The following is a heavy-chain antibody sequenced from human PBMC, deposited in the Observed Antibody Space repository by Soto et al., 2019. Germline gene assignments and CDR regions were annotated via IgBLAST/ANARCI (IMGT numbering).Heavy chain of an antibody. CDR3: ARDRTSIAARSWFDP. V-gene: IGHV3-21*01. CDR2: ISSSSSYI. D-gene: IGHD6-6*01. J-gene: IGHJ5*02. Sequence: GGSLRLSCAASGFTFSSYSMNWVRQAPGKGLEWVSSISSSSSYIYYADSVKGRFTISRDNAKNSLCLQMNSLRAEDTAVYYCARDRTSIAARSWFDPWGQGTLVTVSS. CDR1: GFTFSSYS.